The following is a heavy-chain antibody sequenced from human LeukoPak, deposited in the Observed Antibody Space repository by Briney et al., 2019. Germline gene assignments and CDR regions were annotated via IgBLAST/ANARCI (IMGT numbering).Heavy chain of an antibody. J-gene: IGHJ4*02. V-gene: IGHV3-21*05. CDR3: ARDTFEPLVIDF. CDR1: EFSFRRYA. D-gene: IGHD6-13*01. Sequence: PGGSLRLSCAASEFSFRRYAMNWVRQAPGKGLEWVAYVNAESTDILYADSVRGRFTISRDNAKNSLYLQMNSLRAEDRGVYYCARDTFEPLVIDFWGQGTLVTVSS. CDR2: VNAESTDI.